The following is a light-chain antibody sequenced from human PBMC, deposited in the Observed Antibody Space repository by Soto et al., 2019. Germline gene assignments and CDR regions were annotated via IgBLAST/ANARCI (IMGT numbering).Light chain of an antibody. Sequence: EIVMTQSPATLSVSPGETATLSCRARQSVSSNLAWYQQKPGQAPRLLIYGASTRATDIPARFSGSGSGTEFTLTISSLQSEDFAVYYCQQYNNFWTFGQGTKVEIK. J-gene: IGKJ1*01. CDR2: GAS. CDR3: QQYNNFWT. CDR1: QSVSSN. V-gene: IGKV3-15*01.